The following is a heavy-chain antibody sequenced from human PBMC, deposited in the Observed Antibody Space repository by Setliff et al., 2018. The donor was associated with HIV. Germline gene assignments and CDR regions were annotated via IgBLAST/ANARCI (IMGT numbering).Heavy chain of an antibody. D-gene: IGHD3-3*01. CDR3: VRGVQSPPHYSYYYMDV. J-gene: IGHJ6*03. V-gene: IGHV1-69*02. CDR2: IIPILGVA. Sequence: GASVKVSCKASRSTFNSHTINWVRQAPGQGFDWMGRIIPILGVANYAQRFQGKVTITADKSTSTAYMELTSLRFDDTAMYYCVRGVQSPPHYSYYYMDVWGEGTMVTVSS. CDR1: RSTFNSHT.